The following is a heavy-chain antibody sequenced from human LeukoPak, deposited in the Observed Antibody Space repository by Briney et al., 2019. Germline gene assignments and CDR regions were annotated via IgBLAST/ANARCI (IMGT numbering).Heavy chain of an antibody. CDR2: SISGSTI. D-gene: IGHD3-22*01. CDR3: ARDPTITLIVVVPIDY. Sequence: GGSLRLSCAASGFTFSIYEMNWVRQAPGKVLEWVSSISGSTIYYADSVKGRVTISRDNTKNTLFLQMNSLRAEDTAVYYCARDPTITLIVVVPIDYWGQGTLVTVSS. CDR1: GFTFSIYE. J-gene: IGHJ4*02. V-gene: IGHV3-48*03.